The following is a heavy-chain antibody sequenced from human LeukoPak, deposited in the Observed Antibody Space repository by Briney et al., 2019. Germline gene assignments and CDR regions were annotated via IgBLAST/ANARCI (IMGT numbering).Heavy chain of an antibody. D-gene: IGHD1-26*01. CDR3: ARGVGATTNYYYYYMDV. CDR1: GYTFTNYD. J-gene: IGHJ6*03. V-gene: IGHV1-8*01. Sequence: ASVXVSCKASGYTFTNYDINWVRQATGQGLEWMGWMNPNSGNTGYAQKFQGRVTMTRNTSISTAYMELSSLRSEDTAVYYCARGVGATTNYYYYYMDVWSKGTTVTVSS. CDR2: MNPNSGNT.